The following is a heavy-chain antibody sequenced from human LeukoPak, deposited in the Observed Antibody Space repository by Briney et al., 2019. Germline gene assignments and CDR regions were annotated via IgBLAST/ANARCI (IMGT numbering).Heavy chain of an antibody. CDR1: GFTFSSYG. D-gene: IGHD3-10*01. V-gene: IGHV3-30*02. CDR3: AKVGPYYYGSGRSRYYYMDV. CDR2: IRYDGSNK. Sequence: GGSLRLSCAASGFTFSSYGMHWVRQAPGKGLEWVAFIRYDGSNKYYADSVKGRFTISRDNSKNTLYLQMNSLRAEDTAVYYCAKVGPYYYGSGRSRYYYMDVWGKGTTVTVSS. J-gene: IGHJ6*03.